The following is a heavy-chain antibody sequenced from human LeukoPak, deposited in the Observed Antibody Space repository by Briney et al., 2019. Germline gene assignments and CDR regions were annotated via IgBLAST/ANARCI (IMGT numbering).Heavy chain of an antibody. V-gene: IGHV1-8*01. D-gene: IGHD6-6*01. CDR1: GYTFTSYD. J-gene: IGHJ6*03. Sequence: ASVKVSCKASGYTFTSYDINWVRQATGQGLEWMGWMNPNSGNTGYAQKLQGRATMTRNTSISTAYMELSSLRSEDTAVYYCASSSSYHSYYYMDVWGKGTTVTASS. CDR3: ASSSSYHSYYYMDV. CDR2: MNPNSGNT.